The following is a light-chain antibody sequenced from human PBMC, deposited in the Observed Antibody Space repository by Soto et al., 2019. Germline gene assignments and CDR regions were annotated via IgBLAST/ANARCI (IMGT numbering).Light chain of an antibody. J-gene: IGKJ1*01. Sequence: VRMTQSPSSLSASTGDRVTITFRASQGISSYLAWYQQKPGKAPKLLIYAASTLQSGVPSRFSGSGSGTDFTLTISCLQSEDFATYYCQQYYSYSTFGQGTKVDIK. CDR2: AAS. CDR3: QQYYSYST. V-gene: IGKV1-8*01. CDR1: QGISSY.